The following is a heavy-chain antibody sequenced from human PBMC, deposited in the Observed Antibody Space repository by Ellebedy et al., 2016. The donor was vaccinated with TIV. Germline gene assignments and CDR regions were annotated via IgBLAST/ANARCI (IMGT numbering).Heavy chain of an antibody. CDR1: GFIVSSHN. J-gene: IGHJ4*02. D-gene: IGHD1-26*01. CDR3: ARSRDSGSPGGY. Sequence: GESLKISXAVSGFIVSSHNMNWIRQAPGKGLEWVSLIDAAGSTFYADSVKGRFTISRDNAKNTLYLQMNSLRAEDTAVYYCARSRDSGSPGGYWGQGTLVTVSS. V-gene: IGHV3-66*01. CDR2: IDAAGST.